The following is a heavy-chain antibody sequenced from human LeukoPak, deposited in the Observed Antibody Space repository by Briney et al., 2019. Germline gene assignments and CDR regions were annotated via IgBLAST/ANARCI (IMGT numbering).Heavy chain of an antibody. D-gene: IGHD3-3*01. Sequence: GGFLRLSCAASGFTFDDYAMHWVRQAPGKGLEWVSGISWNSGSIGYADSVKGRFTISRDNAKNSLYLQMNSLRAEDTALYYCAKGHPPGSGYPYYFDYWGQGTLVTVSS. CDR3: AKGHPPGSGYPYYFDY. CDR2: ISWNSGSI. CDR1: GFTFDDYA. J-gene: IGHJ4*02. V-gene: IGHV3-9*01.